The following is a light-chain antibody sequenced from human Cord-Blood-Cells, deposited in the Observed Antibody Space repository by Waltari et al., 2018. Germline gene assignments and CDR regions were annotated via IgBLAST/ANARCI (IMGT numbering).Light chain of an antibody. CDR3: AAWDDSLRGV. CDR2: RNN. J-gene: IGLJ3*02. CDR1: SSNIRSTY. V-gene: IGLV1-47*01. Sequence: QSVLTQPPSASGTPGQRVTISCSGSSSNIRSTYVSWYQQLPGTAPKLLIYRNNQRPSGVPDRFSGSKSGTSASLAISGLRSEDEADYYCAAWDDSLRGVFGGGTKLTVL.